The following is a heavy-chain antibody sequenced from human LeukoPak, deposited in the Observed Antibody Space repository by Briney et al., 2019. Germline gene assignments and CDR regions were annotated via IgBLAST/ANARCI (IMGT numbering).Heavy chain of an antibody. D-gene: IGHD6-13*01. J-gene: IGHJ4*02. V-gene: IGHV3-48*03. CDR3: ARAKMTTAGGVFDY. CDR1: GFTFSSYE. CDR2: ISSGGSSI. Sequence: PGGSLRLSCAASGFTFSSYEMNWVRQAPGKGLEWVSYISSGGSSIYYADSVRGRFTISRDNAKNSLYLQMNSLRAEDTAVYYCARAKMTTAGGVFDYWGQGTLVTVSS.